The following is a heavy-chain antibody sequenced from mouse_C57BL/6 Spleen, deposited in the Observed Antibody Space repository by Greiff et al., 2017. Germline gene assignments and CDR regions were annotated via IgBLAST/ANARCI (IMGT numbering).Heavy chain of an antibody. CDR1: GYSITSGYY. CDR3: ANWFAY. CDR2: ISYDGSN. Sequence: ESGPGLVKPSQSLSLTCSVTGYSITSGYYWNWIRQFPGNKLEWMGYISYDGSNNYNPSLKNRISTTRDTSKNQFFLKLNSVTTEDTATYYCANWFAYWGQGTLVTVSA. J-gene: IGHJ3*01. V-gene: IGHV3-6*01.